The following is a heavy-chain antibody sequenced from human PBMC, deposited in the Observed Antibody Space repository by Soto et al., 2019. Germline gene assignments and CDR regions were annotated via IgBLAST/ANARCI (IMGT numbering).Heavy chain of an antibody. D-gene: IGHD6-13*01. CDR2: IIPIFGTA. Sequence: GASVKVSCKASGGTFSSYAISWVRQAPGQGLEWMGGIIPIFGTANYAQKFQGRVTITADESTSTAYMELSSLRSEDTAVYYCARVEAAAVSNYYYGMDVWGQGTTVTVSS. CDR3: ARVEAAAVSNYYYGMDV. V-gene: IGHV1-69*13. J-gene: IGHJ6*02. CDR1: GGTFSSYA.